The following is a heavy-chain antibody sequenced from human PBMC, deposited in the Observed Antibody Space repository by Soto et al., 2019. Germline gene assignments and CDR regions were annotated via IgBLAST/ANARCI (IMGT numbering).Heavy chain of an antibody. V-gene: IGHV1-69*06. CDR3: GRYDCGGDCYSESHYYYGMDV. CDR1: GGTFSSYA. Sequence: QVQLVQSGAEVKKPGSSVKVSCKASGGTFSSYAISWVRQAPGQGLEWMGGIIPIFGTANYAQKFQGRVTITADKSTSTAYMELSSLRSEDTAVYYCGRYDCGGDCYSESHYYYGMDVWGQGTTVTVSS. CDR2: IIPIFGTA. D-gene: IGHD2-21*02. J-gene: IGHJ6*02.